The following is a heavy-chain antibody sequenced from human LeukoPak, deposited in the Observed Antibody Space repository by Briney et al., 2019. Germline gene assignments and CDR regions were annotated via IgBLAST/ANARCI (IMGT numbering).Heavy chain of an antibody. Sequence: SETLSLTCTVSDGSMSPYYWSWIRQSPGKGLEWIGRIYTSGSTNYNPSLKSRVTISVDTSKNQFSLKLSSVTAADTAVYYCARGLKLIAAAGSSHYYYYYMDVWGKGTTVTVSS. V-gene: IGHV4-4*08. CDR2: IYTSGST. J-gene: IGHJ6*03. CDR1: DGSMSPYY. D-gene: IGHD6-13*01. CDR3: ARGLKLIAAAGSSHYYYYYMDV.